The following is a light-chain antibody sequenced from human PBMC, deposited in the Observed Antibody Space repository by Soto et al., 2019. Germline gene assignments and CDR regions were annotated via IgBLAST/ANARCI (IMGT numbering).Light chain of an antibody. J-gene: IGLJ2*01. CDR3: SSYTSSNTYVL. CDR2: DVS. CDR1: SSDVGGYNC. V-gene: IGLV2-14*03. Sequence: QSVLTQPASVSGSPGQSITISCTGTSSDVGGYNCVSWYQQHPGKAPKLMIYDVSNRPSGISNRFSGSKSGNTASLIISGLQAEDGADYYCSSYTSSNTYVLFGGGTKLTVL.